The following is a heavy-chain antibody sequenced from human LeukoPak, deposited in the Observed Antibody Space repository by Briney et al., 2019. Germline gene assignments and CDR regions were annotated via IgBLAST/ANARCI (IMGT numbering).Heavy chain of an antibody. J-gene: IGHJ3*02. CDR1: DYSLSSGYY. CDR3: ARDGYCSSTSCYDAFDI. Sequence: SETLSLTCIVSDYSLSSGYYWGWIRQPPGKGLEWIGSIHHSGSTYYNPSLKSRVTISVDTSKNQFSLKLSSVTAADTAVYYCARDGYCSSTSCYDAFDIWGQGTMVTVSS. D-gene: IGHD2-2*03. CDR2: IHHSGST. V-gene: IGHV4-38-2*02.